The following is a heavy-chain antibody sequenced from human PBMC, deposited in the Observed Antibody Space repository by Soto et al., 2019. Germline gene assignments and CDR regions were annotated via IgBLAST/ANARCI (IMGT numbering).Heavy chain of an antibody. J-gene: IGHJ5*02. CDR1: GYSFTSYW. D-gene: IGHD3-10*01. CDR2: IYPGDSDT. CDR3: ARWMVRGVIRIPNWFDP. V-gene: IGHV5-51*01. Sequence: GESLKISCKGSGYSFTSYWIGWVRQMPGKGLEWMGIIYPGDSDTRYSPSFQGQVTISADKSISTAYLQWSSLKASDTAMYYCARWMVRGVIRIPNWFDPWGQGTLVTVSS.